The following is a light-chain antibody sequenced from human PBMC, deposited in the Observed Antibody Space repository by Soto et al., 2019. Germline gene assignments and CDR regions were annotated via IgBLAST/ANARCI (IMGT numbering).Light chain of an antibody. CDR3: LQYNKWPRT. V-gene: IGKV3-15*01. CDR2: GAS. Sequence: EIVMTQSPATLSVSPGERATLSCRASQSISSDVAWYQQKPGQAPRLLIYGASTTATGIPARFSGSGSRTVFTLTISSLQSEDFAVYNFLQYNKWPRTFGQGTKGDIK. J-gene: IGKJ2*01. CDR1: QSISSD.